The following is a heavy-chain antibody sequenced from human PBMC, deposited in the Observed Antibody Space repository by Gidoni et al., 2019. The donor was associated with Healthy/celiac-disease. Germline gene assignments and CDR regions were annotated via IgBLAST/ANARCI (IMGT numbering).Heavy chain of an antibody. Sequence: QVQFLPSGAEVKKPGASVKVYCKASGYTSTSYAMHWVRQEPGQRREWMGLINAGNGNTKYSQKGQGRVTITRNTAASTAYMELSSLTSEDTAVYYCARGNEWFLGPFDYWGQGTLVTGSS. CDR2: INAGNGNT. CDR3: ARGNEWFLGPFDY. CDR1: GYTSTSYA. V-gene: IGHV1-3*01. D-gene: IGHD3-3*01. J-gene: IGHJ4*02.